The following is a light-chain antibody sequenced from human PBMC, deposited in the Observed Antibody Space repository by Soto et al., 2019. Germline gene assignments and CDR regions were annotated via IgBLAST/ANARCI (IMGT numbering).Light chain of an antibody. CDR1: SGHSSYI. CDR3: ATWDSSAHKV. Sequence: QSVLTQSSSASASLGSSVKLTCILSSGHSSYIIAWHQQQPGKAARYLMKLEGSGSYNKGSGVPDRFSGSSSGADRYITICHLHVEDEDYYYSATWDSSAHKVFGGGTKLTVL. J-gene: IGLJ2*01. V-gene: IGLV4-60*02. CDR2: LEGSGSY.